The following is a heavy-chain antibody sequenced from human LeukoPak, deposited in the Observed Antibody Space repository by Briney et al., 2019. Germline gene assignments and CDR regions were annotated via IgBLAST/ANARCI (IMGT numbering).Heavy chain of an antibody. J-gene: IGHJ4*02. CDR2: ISNSGRTI. D-gene: IGHD6-19*01. Sequence: GGSLRLSCAASGFSFRTYEMNWVRQAPGRGLEWGSYISNSGRTIYYADSVKGRFTISRDDAKNSLYLQMSSLRAEDTAIYYCARADMAVVPVFDYWGQGTLVTVSS. V-gene: IGHV3-48*03. CDR1: GFSFRTYE. CDR3: ARADMAVVPVFDY.